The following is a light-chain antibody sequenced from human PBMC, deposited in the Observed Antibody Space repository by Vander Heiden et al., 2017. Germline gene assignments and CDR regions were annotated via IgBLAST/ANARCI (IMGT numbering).Light chain of an antibody. CDR2: DAS. CDR1: QSVSSS. CDR3: QQRTSWPLT. V-gene: IGKV3-11*01. J-gene: IGKJ4*01. Sequence: DIVLTQSPGTLSLSPGERAALSCRASQSVSSSLVWYQQKPGQAPRLLIYDASNRATGIPAKFSRSGSGTDFTLTISSLEPEDFAVYYCQQRTSWPLTFGGGTKLNIQ.